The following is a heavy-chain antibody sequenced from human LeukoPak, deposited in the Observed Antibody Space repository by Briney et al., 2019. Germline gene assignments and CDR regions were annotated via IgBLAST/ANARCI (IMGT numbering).Heavy chain of an antibody. D-gene: IGHD3-22*01. CDR2: ISCSGGST. J-gene: IGHJ4*02. CDR1: GLTFSSYA. CDR3: ANLWDYSDSSGYYLPY. Sequence: GALRLSCAASGLTFSSYAMRWVRQAPGKGLEWVSAISCSGGSTYHADSMKGRFTISRDNSKNTLYLQMTSLRAEETAVYYCANLWDYSDSSGYYLPYWGQGTLVTVSS. V-gene: IGHV3-23*01.